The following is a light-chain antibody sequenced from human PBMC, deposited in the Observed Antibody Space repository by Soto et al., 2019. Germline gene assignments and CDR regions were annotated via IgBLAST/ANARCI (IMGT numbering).Light chain of an antibody. Sequence: QSLLTQPPSVSGAPGQRVTMSCTGSSSNIGAGYHVHWYQQLPGTAPKLLIYTNRYRPSGVPDRFSGSRSGTSASLAITGLQAEDEADYYCQSYDSSLGYVFGTGTKLTVL. J-gene: IGLJ1*01. CDR1: SSNIGAGYH. CDR3: QSYDSSLGYV. CDR2: TNR. V-gene: IGLV1-40*01.